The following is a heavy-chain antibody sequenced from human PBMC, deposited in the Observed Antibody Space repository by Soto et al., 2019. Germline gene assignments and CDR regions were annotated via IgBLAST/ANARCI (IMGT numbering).Heavy chain of an antibody. Sequence: QVQLVQSGAEVKKPGSSVKVSCKASGGTFSSYAISWVRQAPGQGLEWMGGIIPIFGTANYAQKFQGRVTITADDSTSTAYMGLCSLRSEDTAVYYCAREGDSNYDWLAEGMDVWGQGTTVTVSS. J-gene: IGHJ6*02. V-gene: IGHV1-69*12. D-gene: IGHD4-4*01. CDR2: IIPIFGTA. CDR3: AREGDSNYDWLAEGMDV. CDR1: GGTFSSYA.